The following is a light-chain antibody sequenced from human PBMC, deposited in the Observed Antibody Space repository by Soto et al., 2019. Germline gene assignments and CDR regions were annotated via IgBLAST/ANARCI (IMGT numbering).Light chain of an antibody. J-gene: IGKJ1*01. V-gene: IGKV1-5*03. CDR3: HQYNLYWT. CDR1: QSVSHW. CDR2: RAS. Sequence: DIQMTQTPSTLSASVGDTVTITCRASQSVSHWLAWYQQKPGKAPQLLIYRASRLESGVPSRFSGSGSETDFTLTITSLQPDDFATYYCHQYNLYWTFGQGTKVEVK.